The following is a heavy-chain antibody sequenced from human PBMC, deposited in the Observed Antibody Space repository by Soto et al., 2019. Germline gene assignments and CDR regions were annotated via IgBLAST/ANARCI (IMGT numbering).Heavy chain of an antibody. Sequence: QVQLQQSGPGLVTPSQTLSLTCAISGDSVSNTTVAWNWIRQSPSRGLEWLGRTYYRSKWYSDSAVSVKGRITINPDTSKNQFSLQLNSVTPEDTAVYYCARKVAGASFDYWGQGTLVTVSS. J-gene: IGHJ4*02. V-gene: IGHV6-1*01. CDR2: TYYRSKWYS. D-gene: IGHD6-19*01. CDR1: GDSVSNTTVA. CDR3: ARKVAGASFDY.